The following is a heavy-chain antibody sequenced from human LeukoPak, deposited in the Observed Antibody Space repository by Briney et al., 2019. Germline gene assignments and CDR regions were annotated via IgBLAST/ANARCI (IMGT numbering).Heavy chain of an antibody. CDR3: ARRSSGYPYYYYYYMDV. J-gene: IGHJ6*03. D-gene: IGHD3-22*01. CDR2: INHSGST. CDR1: GGSFSGYY. V-gene: IGHV4-34*01. Sequence: SETLSLTCAVYGGSFSGYYWSWIRQPPGKGLEWIGEINHSGSTNYNPSLKSRVTISVDTSKNQFSLKLSSVTAADTAVYYCARRSSGYPYYYYYYMDVSGKGTTVTVSS.